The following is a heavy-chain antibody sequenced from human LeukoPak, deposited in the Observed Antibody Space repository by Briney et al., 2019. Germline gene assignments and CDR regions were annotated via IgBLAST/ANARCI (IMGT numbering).Heavy chain of an antibody. D-gene: IGHD3-10*01. V-gene: IGHV3-7*01. CDR3: AKNGVSYPDAFDI. J-gene: IGHJ3*02. Sequence: GGSLRLSCAASGFTFSSYWMSWVRQAPGKGLEWVANIKQDGSEKYYVDSVKGRFTISRDNAKNSLYLQMNSLRAEDTAVYYCAKNGVSYPDAFDIWGQGTMVTVSS. CDR1: GFTFSSYW. CDR2: IKQDGSEK.